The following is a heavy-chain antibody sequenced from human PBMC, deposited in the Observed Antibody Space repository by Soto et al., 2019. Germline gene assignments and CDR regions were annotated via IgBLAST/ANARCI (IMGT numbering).Heavy chain of an antibody. D-gene: IGHD3-10*01. J-gene: IGHJ4*02. CDR3: ARDPFTSSSNYFDY. V-gene: IGHV3-33*01. CDR2: RWYEGNNK. Sequence: QVQLMESGGGVVQPGSSLRLSCAASGFTFSSYDMHCVRQAPGKGLEWVAVRWYEGNNKYYADSVKGRFTISRDNSKNTLYLQVSSLRAEDTAVYYCARDPFTSSSNYFDYWGQGTLVSVSS. CDR1: GFTFSSYD.